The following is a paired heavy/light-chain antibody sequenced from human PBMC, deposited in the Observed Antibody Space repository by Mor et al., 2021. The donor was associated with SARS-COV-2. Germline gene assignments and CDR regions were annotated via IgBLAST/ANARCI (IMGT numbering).Light chain of an antibody. CDR2: DAS. J-gene: IGKJ5*01. CDR1: QDISNY. Sequence: DIQMTQSPSSLSASVGDRVTITCQASQDISNYLNWYQQKPGKAPKLLIYDASNLETGVPSRFSGSGSGTDFTFTISSLQPEDIATYYCQQYDNLPLTFGQGTRLEIK. CDR3: QQYDNLPLT. V-gene: IGKV1-33*01.
Heavy chain of an antibody. CDR3: ARDITMVRGVIIGEERTGWFDP. Sequence: QVQLQESGPGLVKPSQTLSLTCTVSGGSISSGGYYWSWIRQHPGKGLEWIGYIYYSGSTYYNPSLKSRVTISVDTSKNQFSLKLSSVTAADTAVYYCARDITMVRGVIIGEERTGWFDPWGQGTLVTVSS. V-gene: IGHV4-31*03. CDR1: GGSISSGGYY. J-gene: IGHJ5*02. CDR2: IYYSGST. D-gene: IGHD3-10*01.